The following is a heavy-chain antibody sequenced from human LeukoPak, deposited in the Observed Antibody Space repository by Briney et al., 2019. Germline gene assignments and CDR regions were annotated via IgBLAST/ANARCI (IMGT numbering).Heavy chain of an antibody. J-gene: IGHJ6*02. Sequence: GGSLRLSCAASGFTFSSYWMNWARQAPGKGLEWVASINHNGNVNYYVDSVKGRFTISRDNAKNSLYLEMSNLRAEDTAVYFCARGGGLDVWGQGATVTVSS. V-gene: IGHV3-7*03. CDR1: GFTFSSYW. D-gene: IGHD3-16*01. CDR3: ARGGGLDV. CDR2: INHNGNVN.